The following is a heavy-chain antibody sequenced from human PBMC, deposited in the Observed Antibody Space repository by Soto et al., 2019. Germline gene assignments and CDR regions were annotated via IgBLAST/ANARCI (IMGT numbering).Heavy chain of an antibody. CDR2: IYYSGST. CDR1: GGSISSYY. Sequence: SETLSLTCTVSGGSISSYYWSWIRQPPGKGLEWIGYIYYSGSTNYNPSLKSRVTISVDTSKNQFSLKLSSVTAADTAVYYCARVSMATTNAFDYWGQGTLVTVSS. V-gene: IGHV4-59*01. CDR3: ARVSMATTNAFDY. D-gene: IGHD5-12*01. J-gene: IGHJ4*02.